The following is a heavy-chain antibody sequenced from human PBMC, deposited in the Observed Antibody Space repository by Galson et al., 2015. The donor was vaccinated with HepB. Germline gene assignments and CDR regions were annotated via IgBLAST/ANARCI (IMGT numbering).Heavy chain of an antibody. CDR1: GYTFTSYA. CDR2: INAGNGNT. V-gene: IGHV1-3*01. J-gene: IGHJ6*03. Sequence: SVKVSCKASGYTFTSYAMHWVRQAPGQRLEWMGWINAGNGNTKYSQKFQGRVTITRDTSASTAYMELSSLRSEDTAVYYCARANYCSSTSCLGYYYYYIDVWGKGTTVTVSS. D-gene: IGHD2-2*01. CDR3: ARANYCSSTSCLGYYYYYIDV.